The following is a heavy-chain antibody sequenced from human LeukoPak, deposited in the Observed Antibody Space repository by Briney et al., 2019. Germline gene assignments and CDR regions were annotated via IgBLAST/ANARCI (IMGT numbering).Heavy chain of an antibody. J-gene: IGHJ4*02. V-gene: IGHV3-23*01. CDR3: AKGTRVYYDSSGYSDY. CDR1: GFSFTTHA. Sequence: GGSLRLSCVASGFSFTTHAMGWVRQAPGKGLEWVSHISGSGGSTKYSGSVKGRFTISRDNSKNTLYLQINSLRADDTAVYYCAKGTRVYYDSSGYSDYWGQGTLVTVSS. CDR2: ISGSGGST. D-gene: IGHD3-22*01.